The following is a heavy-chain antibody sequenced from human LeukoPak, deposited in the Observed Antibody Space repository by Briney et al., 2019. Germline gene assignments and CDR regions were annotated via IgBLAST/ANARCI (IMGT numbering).Heavy chain of an antibody. D-gene: IGHD5-18*01. V-gene: IGHV3-23*01. J-gene: IGHJ6*03. CDR3: AKGLKTAVGPYKGYHYYMDV. Sequence: GGSLRLSCAASGFTFSNYAMSWVRQAPGKGLEWVSTINDRGIATYYADSVKGRFTISRDNSKNTLSLQVSSLRAEDTAIYYCAKGLKTAVGPYKGYHYYMDVWGKGTTVTVSS. CDR2: INDRGIAT. CDR1: GFTFSNYA.